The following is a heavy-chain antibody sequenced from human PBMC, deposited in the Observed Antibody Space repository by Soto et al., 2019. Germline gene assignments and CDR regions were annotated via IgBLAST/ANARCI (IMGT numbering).Heavy chain of an antibody. CDR2: IIPIFGTA. J-gene: IGHJ6*02. CDR1: GGTFSSYA. V-gene: IGHV1-69*13. CDR3: ARDPCRCCSCYVWYYYGIDV. Sequence: SVKVSCKASGGTFSSYAISWVRQAPGQGLEWMGGIIPIFGTANYAQKFQGRVTITADESTSTAYMELSSLRSADTAVYYCARDPCRCCSCYVWYYYGIDVWGQGTMVTVSS. D-gene: IGHD2-15*01.